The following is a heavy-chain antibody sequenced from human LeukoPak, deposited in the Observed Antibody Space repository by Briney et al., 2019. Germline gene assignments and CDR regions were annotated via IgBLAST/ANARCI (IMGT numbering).Heavy chain of an antibody. J-gene: IGHJ6*03. CDR2: IYYSGST. D-gene: IGHD6-6*01. CDR3: ASYLKYSSSGYYYYMDV. Sequence: SETLSLTCTVSGGSISSSSYYWGWIRQPPGKGLEWIGSIYYSGSTYYNPSLKSRVTISVDTSKNQFSLKLSSATAADTAVYYCASYLKYSSSGYYYYMDVWGKGTTVAVSS. CDR1: GGSISSSSYY. V-gene: IGHV4-39*01.